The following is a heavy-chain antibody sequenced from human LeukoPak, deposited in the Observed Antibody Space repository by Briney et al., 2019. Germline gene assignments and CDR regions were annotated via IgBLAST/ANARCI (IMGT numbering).Heavy chain of an antibody. Sequence: PSETLSLTCTVSGGSIFSYYWSWIRQPPGKGLEWIGYIYYGGSTNYNPSLKSRVTISVDTSKNQFSLKLSSVTAADTAVYYCATTPSYYYDAFDIWGQGTMVTVSS. D-gene: IGHD3-10*01. J-gene: IGHJ3*02. V-gene: IGHV4-59*01. CDR1: GGSIFSYY. CDR2: IYYGGST. CDR3: ATTPSYYYDAFDI.